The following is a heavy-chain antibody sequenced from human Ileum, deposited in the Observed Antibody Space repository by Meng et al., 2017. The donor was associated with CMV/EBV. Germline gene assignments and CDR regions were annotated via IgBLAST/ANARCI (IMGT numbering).Heavy chain of an antibody. J-gene: IGHJ4*02. V-gene: IGHV1-2*06. CDR1: GDIFTGYY. D-gene: IGHD7-27*01. Sequence: QGQLVQAGTEMKTPGAAVKVACKTAGDIFTGYYMHWFRQAPGQGLEWMGQIRLNSGDTPYAQKFQGRVTVTRDMSIITAYMELSSLMSDDTAVYYCARENWVYDYWGQGTLVTVSS. CDR2: IRLNSGDT. CDR3: ARENWVYDY.